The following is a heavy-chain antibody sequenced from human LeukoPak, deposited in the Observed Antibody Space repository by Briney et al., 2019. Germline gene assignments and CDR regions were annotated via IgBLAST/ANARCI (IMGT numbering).Heavy chain of an antibody. CDR3: LASAELG. J-gene: IGHJ4*02. CDR2: IKPDGSET. D-gene: IGHD1-7*01. CDR1: GFTFSRYW. V-gene: IGHV3-7*01. Sequence: GGSLRLSCAASGFTFSRYWMNWVRQAPGRGLEWVANIKPDGSETYYVDSVKGRFTISRDNAKDSLFLQMSTLRVEDTAVYYCLASAELGWGQGTLVTVSS.